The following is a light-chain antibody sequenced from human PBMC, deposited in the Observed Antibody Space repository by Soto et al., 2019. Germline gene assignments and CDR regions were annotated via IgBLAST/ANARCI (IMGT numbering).Light chain of an antibody. CDR1: QSVSSY. V-gene: IGKV3-11*01. CDR3: QQRSNWPPDT. Sequence: EIVLTQSPATLSLSPGERATLSCRASQSVSSYLAWYQQKPGQAPRLLISDASNRATGIPARFSGSGSGTDFTLTIISLEPEDFAVYYCQQRSNWPPDTFGGGTKVEIK. CDR2: DAS. J-gene: IGKJ4*01.